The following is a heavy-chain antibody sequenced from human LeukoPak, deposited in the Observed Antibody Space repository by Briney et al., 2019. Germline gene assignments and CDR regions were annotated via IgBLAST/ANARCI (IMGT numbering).Heavy chain of an antibody. CDR1: GFSFSSHG. J-gene: IGHJ3*02. CDR3: ARGMSSGWSRDAFDI. Sequence: GGSLRLSCAASGFSFSSHGMTWVRQAPGKGLEWVSGISGGGGTTYYAYSVKGRFTISRDNSKNMLYLQMDSLRVEDTAVYYCARGMSSGWSRDAFDIWGQGTMVTVSS. D-gene: IGHD6-19*01. V-gene: IGHV3-23*01. CDR2: ISGGGGTT.